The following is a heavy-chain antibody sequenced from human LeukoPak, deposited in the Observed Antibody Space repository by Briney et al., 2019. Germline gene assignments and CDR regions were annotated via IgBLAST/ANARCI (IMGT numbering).Heavy chain of an antibody. D-gene: IGHD5-18*01. J-gene: IGHJ4*02. CDR2: TYYRSTWYN. CDR3: ARAYNYGFDY. CDR1: GDSVSSNSAA. V-gene: IGHV6-1*01. Sequence: SQTLSLTCAISGDSVSSNSAAWIWIRQSPSRGLEWLGGTYYRSTWYNDYAVSVKSRITINPDTSKNQFSLQLNSVTPEDTAIYYCARAYNYGFDYWGQGTLVTVSS.